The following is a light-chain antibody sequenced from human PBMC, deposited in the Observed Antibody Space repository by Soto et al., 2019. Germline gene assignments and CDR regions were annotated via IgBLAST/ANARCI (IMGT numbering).Light chain of an antibody. CDR3: AAWDDSLNGL. V-gene: IGLV1-44*01. CDR2: SNN. J-gene: IGLJ2*01. Sequence: QSVLTQPPSASGTPGQRVTISCSGSSSNIGSNTVNWYQQLPGTAPKLPIYSNNQRPSGVPDRFSGSKSGASASLAISGLQSEDEADYYCAAWDDSLNGLFGGGTKVTVL. CDR1: SSNIGSNT.